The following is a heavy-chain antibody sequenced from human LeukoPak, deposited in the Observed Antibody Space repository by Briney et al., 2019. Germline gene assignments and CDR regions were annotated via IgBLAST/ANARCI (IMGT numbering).Heavy chain of an antibody. CDR1: GGSITSYY. J-gene: IGHJ4*02. CDR3: AREFSGTSIAARVLDS. CDR2: IHSSGGT. V-gene: IGHV4-4*07. Sequence: NPSETLSLTCTVSGGSITSYYWTYIRQPAGKGLEWIGRIHSSGGTNYSPSLKSRVTMSLDTSKNQFSLNLSSVTAADTAIYYCAREFSGTSIAARVLDSWGQGTLVTVSS. D-gene: IGHD6-6*01.